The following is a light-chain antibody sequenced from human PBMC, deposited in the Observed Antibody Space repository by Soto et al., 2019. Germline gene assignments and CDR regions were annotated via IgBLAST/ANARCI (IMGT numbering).Light chain of an antibody. CDR2: DVT. Sequence: QSALTQPRSVSGSPGQSVTISCTGTSSDVGGYTYVSWYQQHPGKAPKLIIYDVTERPSGVPARFSGSKSGNTASLTISGLQAEDAADYYCCSYAGSYTYVFGTGTKLTVL. CDR3: CSYAGSYTYV. CDR1: SSDVGGYTY. J-gene: IGLJ1*01. V-gene: IGLV2-11*01.